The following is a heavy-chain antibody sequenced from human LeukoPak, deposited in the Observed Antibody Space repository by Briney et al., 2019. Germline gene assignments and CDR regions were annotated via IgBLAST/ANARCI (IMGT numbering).Heavy chain of an antibody. V-gene: IGHV4-31*03. Sequence: SETLSLTCTVSGGSISSGGHYWSWIRQHPGKGLEWIGYIYYSGSTYYNPSLKSRVTISVDTSKNQFSLKLSSVTAADTAVYYCARDRYYGSGSYDYWGQGTLVTVSS. CDR2: IYYSGST. J-gene: IGHJ4*02. D-gene: IGHD3-10*01. CDR1: GGSISSGGHY. CDR3: ARDRYYGSGSYDY.